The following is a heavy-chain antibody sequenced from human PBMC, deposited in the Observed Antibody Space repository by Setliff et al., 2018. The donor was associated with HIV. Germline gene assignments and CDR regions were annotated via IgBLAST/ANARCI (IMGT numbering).Heavy chain of an antibody. V-gene: IGHV4-38-2*01. D-gene: IGHD5-18*01. CDR2: NYHSGSI. CDR3: AKQGYIYGYPLNLFDP. Sequence: TLSLTCAVSNYSISSDSYWGWNRQPPGKGLEWIVSNYHSGSIYYNPSLMSRVTISVDTSKTQFSLRPSSVTAEYTAVYYGAKQGYIYGYPLNLFDPWGQGTLVTVSS. J-gene: IGHJ5*02. CDR1: NYSISSDSY.